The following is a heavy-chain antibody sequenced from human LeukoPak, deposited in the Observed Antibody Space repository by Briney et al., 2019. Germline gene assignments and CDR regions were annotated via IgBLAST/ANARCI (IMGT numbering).Heavy chain of an antibody. CDR2: ISGSGGST. D-gene: IGHD4-17*01. CDR1: GFTFSSFS. CDR3: AKDSAGWAGDYDYFDY. Sequence: GGSLRLSCAGSGFTFSSFSMNWVRQAPGKGLEWVSAISGSGGSTYYADSVKGRFTLSRDNSKNTLYLQMNSLRAEDTAVYYCAKDSAGWAGDYDYFDYWGQGTLVTVSS. J-gene: IGHJ4*02. V-gene: IGHV3-23*01.